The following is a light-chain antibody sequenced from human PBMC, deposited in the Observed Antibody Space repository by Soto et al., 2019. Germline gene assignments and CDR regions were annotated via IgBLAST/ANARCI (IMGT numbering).Light chain of an antibody. J-gene: IGKJ1*01. Sequence: DIQLTQSHSTLSASVGDRVTLTCRASQSISSWLAWYQQKQGKAPKLLIYDASSLESGVPSRFSGSGSGTDFTLTISSLQPEDFATYYCLQDYNYPWSFGQGTKVDIK. CDR1: QSISSW. CDR2: DAS. CDR3: LQDYNYPWS. V-gene: IGKV1-5*01.